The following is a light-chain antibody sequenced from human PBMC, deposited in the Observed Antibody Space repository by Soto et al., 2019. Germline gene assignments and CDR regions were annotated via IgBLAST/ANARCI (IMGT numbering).Light chain of an antibody. CDR1: SGHSNYA. V-gene: IGLV4-69*01. CDR3: QTWGTGFHVL. CDR2: VNSEGSH. J-gene: IGLJ2*01. Sequence: QSVLTQSPSASASLGASVKLTYTLSSGHSNYAIAWHQQQPGKGPRYLMKVNSEGSHSKGDGIPDRFSGSSSGTERYLTISSLQSEDEADYYCQTWGTGFHVLFGGGTKLTVL.